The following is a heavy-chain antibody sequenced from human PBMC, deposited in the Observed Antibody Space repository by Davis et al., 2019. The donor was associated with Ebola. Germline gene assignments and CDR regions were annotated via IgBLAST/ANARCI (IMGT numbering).Heavy chain of an antibody. J-gene: IGHJ3*02. D-gene: IGHD1-1*01. Sequence: GEYLMISCRASGYRFTRYWIGWVLQMPGRGPQWMGIIYPDDSDTINSPSFQGRTAISADRSIDTAFLQWSSLEASATAKYDCALLPSRRSWTNGFDIWGQGTMVTVSS. CDR3: ALLPSRRSWTNGFDI. CDR1: GYRFTRYW. V-gene: IGHV5-51*01. CDR2: IYPDDSDT.